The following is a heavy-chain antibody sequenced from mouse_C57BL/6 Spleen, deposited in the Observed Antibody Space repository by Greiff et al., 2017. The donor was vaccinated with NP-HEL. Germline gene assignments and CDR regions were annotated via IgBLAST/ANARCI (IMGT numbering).Heavy chain of an antibody. J-gene: IGHJ4*01. CDR2: IDPSDSYT. CDR1: GYTFTSYW. V-gene: IGHV1-50*01. Sequence: VQLQQPGAELVKPGASVKLSCKASGYTFTSYWMQWVKQRPGQGLEWIGEIDPSDSYTNYNQKFKGKATLTVDTSSSTAYMQLSSLTSEDSAVYYCARREGDYDAMDYWGQGTSVTVSS. CDR3: ARREGDYDAMDY.